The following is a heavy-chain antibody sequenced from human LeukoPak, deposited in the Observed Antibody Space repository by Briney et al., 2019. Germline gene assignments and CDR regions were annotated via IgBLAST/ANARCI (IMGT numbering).Heavy chain of an antibody. Sequence: GGSLRLSCAASGFTFDDYTMHWVRHAPGKGLEWVSLISWDGGSTYYADSVKGRFTISRDNSKNSLYLQMNSLRTEDTALYYCAKGGSYSEVDAFDIWGQGTMVTVSS. CDR2: ISWDGGST. CDR1: GFTFDDYT. D-gene: IGHD1-26*01. V-gene: IGHV3-43*01. CDR3: AKGGSYSEVDAFDI. J-gene: IGHJ3*02.